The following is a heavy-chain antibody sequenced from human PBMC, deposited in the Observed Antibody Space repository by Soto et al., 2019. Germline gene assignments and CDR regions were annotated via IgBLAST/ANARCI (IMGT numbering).Heavy chain of an antibody. Sequence: SETLSLTCTVSGGSISSGGYYWSWIRQHPGKGLEWIGYIYYSGSTYYNPSLKSRVTISVDTSKNQFSLKLSSVTAADTAVYYCAREDIVVVPAAMPGAFDIWGQGTMVTVSS. CDR2: IYYSGST. CDR3: AREDIVVVPAAMPGAFDI. J-gene: IGHJ3*02. CDR1: GGSISSGGYY. D-gene: IGHD2-2*01. V-gene: IGHV4-31*03.